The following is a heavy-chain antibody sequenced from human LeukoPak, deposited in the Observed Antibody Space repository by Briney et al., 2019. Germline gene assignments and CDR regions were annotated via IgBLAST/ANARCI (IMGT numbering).Heavy chain of an antibody. Sequence: SSETLSLTCAVSGGSISSYYWSWIRQPAGKGLEWIGRIYTSGSTNYNPSLKSRVTMSIDTSKNQFSLKLSSVTAADTPMYYCPSYGADPSSYDYMDVWGKRTTVTVP. D-gene: IGHD3-16*01. CDR3: PSYGADPSSYDYMDV. J-gene: IGHJ6*03. CDR2: IYTSGST. V-gene: IGHV4-59*10. CDR1: GGSISSYY.